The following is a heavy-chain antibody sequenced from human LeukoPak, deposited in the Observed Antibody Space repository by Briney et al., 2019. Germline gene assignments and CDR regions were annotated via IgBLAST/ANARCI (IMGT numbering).Heavy chain of an antibody. V-gene: IGHV4-34*01. J-gene: IGHJ5*02. D-gene: IGHD6-6*01. CDR2: INHSGST. CDR3: ARVKSSIAAQGLWFDP. CDR1: GGSFSGYY. Sequence: PSETLSLTCAVYGGSFSGYYWSWIRQPPGKGLEWIGEINHSGSTNYNPSLKSRVTISVDTSKNQFSLKLSSVTAADTAVYYCARVKSSIAAQGLWFDPWGQGTLVTVSS.